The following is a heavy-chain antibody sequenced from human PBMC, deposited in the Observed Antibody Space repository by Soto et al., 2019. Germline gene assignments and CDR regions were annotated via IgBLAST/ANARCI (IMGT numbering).Heavy chain of an antibody. Sequence: APVRVSYRASGYNFTSYYMHWVRQAPGQGLEWMGIINPSGGSTSYAQKFQGRVTMTRDTSTSTVYMELSSLRSEDTAVYYCASPTVDYYYYYGMDVWGQGTTVTVSS. D-gene: IGHD2-15*01. J-gene: IGHJ6*02. CDR1: GYNFTSYY. CDR2: INPSGGST. CDR3: ASPTVDYYYYYGMDV. V-gene: IGHV1-46*01.